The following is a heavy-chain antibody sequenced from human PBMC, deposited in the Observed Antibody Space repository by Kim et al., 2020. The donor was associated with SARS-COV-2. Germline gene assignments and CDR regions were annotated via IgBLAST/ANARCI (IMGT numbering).Heavy chain of an antibody. J-gene: IGHJ4*02. CDR1: GASISSSN. V-gene: IGHV4-59*01. CDR3: ASVGGVSEVDYMWTTYRKPGFSY. CDR2: ISDTGST. D-gene: IGHD3-16*02. Sequence: SETLSLTCTVSGASISSSNWSWIRQAPGKGLEWIGDISDTGSTDYNPPLKRRITISVDTFENQISLKLTSASAADTAVYYCASVGGVSEVDYMWTTYRKPGFSYWGPGSLVTVS.